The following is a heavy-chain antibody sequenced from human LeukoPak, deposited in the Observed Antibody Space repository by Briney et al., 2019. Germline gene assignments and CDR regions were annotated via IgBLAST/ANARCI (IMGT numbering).Heavy chain of an antibody. V-gene: IGHV3-73*01. Sequence: QSGGSLRLSCAASGFTFSSYEMNWVRQASGKGLEWVGRIRSTANGYATAYAASVKGRFTISRDDSKNTAYLQMDSLKTEDTAVYYCTGNYYGSGSYADFDYWGQGTLVTVSS. D-gene: IGHD3-10*01. CDR1: GFTFSSYE. J-gene: IGHJ4*02. CDR3: TGNYYGSGSYADFDY. CDR2: IRSTANGYAT.